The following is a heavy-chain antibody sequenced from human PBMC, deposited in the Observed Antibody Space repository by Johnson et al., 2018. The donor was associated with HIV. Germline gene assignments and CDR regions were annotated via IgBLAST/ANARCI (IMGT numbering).Heavy chain of an antibody. CDR3: ASRYGDYGLGAFDI. CDR2: ISWNSGSI. Sequence: VQLVESGGGLVRPGGSLRLSCAASGFTFDDYAMHWVRQAPGKGLEWVSGISWNSGSIGYADSVKGRFTISRDNSKNTLYLQRNSLRAEATAVYYCASRYGDYGLGAFDIWGQGTMVTVSS. CDR1: GFTFDDYA. D-gene: IGHD4-17*01. J-gene: IGHJ3*02. V-gene: IGHV3-9*01.